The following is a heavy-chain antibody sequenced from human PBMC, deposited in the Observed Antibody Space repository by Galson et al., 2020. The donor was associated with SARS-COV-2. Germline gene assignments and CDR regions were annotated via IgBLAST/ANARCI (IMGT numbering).Heavy chain of an antibody. J-gene: IGHJ2*01. Sequence: GGSLRLSCVASGFIFSTYGINWVRKAPGKGLEWVSYISSGSGYIHSANSVKGRFTIPRDDAKNSLYLQMNSVRAEDPAVFYCARRDEESGVVPRLAYWYFDLWGRGTLVTVSA. D-gene: IGHD2-8*02. CDR2: ISSGSGYI. CDR3: ARRDEESGVVPRLAYWYFDL. CDR1: GFIFSTYG. V-gene: IGHV3-21*01.